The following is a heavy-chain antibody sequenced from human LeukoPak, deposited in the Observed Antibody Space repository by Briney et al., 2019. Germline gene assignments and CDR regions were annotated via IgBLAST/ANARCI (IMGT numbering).Heavy chain of an antibody. D-gene: IGHD6-19*01. CDR2: IYTSGST. CDR3: ANWQWLVSSFDY. Sequence: PSETLSLTCTVSGGSISSGSYYWSWIRQPAGKGLEWIGRIYTSGSTNYNPSLKSRVTISVDTSKNQFSLKLSSVTAADTAVYYCANWQWLVSSFDYWGQGTLVTVSS. CDR1: GGSISSGSYY. V-gene: IGHV4-61*02. J-gene: IGHJ4*02.